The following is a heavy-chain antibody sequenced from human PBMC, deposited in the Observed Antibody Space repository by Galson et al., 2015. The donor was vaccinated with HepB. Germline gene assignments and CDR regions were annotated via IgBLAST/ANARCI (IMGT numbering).Heavy chain of an antibody. Sequence: SLRLSCAASGFTFSDLYMTWLRQAPGKGLEWVSHITVGGSAVYYADSVKGRFGISRDNGEKSLFLQLDSLRAEDTAVYYCARGGSDSSYYWVDWGQGILVTVSS. V-gene: IGHV3-11*01. CDR2: ITVGGSAV. CDR1: GFTFSDLY. D-gene: IGHD1-26*01. J-gene: IGHJ4*02. CDR3: ARGGSDSSYYWVD.